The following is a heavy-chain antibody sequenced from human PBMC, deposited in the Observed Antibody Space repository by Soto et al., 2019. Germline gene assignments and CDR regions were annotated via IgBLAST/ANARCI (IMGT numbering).Heavy chain of an antibody. CDR1: GFTFSSYW. CDR3: ATVPYYYDSSGYIMDGFDV. D-gene: IGHD3-22*01. CDR2: MNSDGSRT. V-gene: IGHV3-74*01. Sequence: GGSLRLSCSASGFTFSSYWMHWVRQAPGKGLVWVSRMNSDGSRTTYADSVKGRFTISRDNAKNTLYLQMNSLRVEDTAVYYCATVPYYYDSSGYIMDGFDVWGHGTMVTVSS. J-gene: IGHJ3*01.